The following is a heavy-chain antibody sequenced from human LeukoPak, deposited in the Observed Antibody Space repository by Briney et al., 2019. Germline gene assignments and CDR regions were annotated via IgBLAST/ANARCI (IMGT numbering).Heavy chain of an antibody. CDR2: IYYSGST. D-gene: IGHD2-15*01. Sequence: PSETLSLTCTVSGGSISSSSYYWGWIRQPPGKGLEWIGSIYYSGSTYYNPSLKSRVTISVDTSKNQFSLKLSSVTAADTAVYYCARWGGSCYTFDYWGQGTLVTVSS. V-gene: IGHV4-39*07. J-gene: IGHJ4*02. CDR3: ARWGGSCYTFDY. CDR1: GGSISSSSYY.